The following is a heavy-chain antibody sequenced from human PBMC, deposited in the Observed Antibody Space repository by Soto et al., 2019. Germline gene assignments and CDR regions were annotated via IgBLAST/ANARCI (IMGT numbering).Heavy chain of an antibody. J-gene: IGHJ5*02. CDR3: ARSGGSAGWFDP. CDR2: ISHSGTT. D-gene: IGHD2-15*01. CDR1: GYSITTGYY. V-gene: IGHV4-38-2*01. Sequence: SETLSLTCVVSGYSITTGYYWGWIRQPPGKGLEWIGSISHSGTTFYSSSLKSRVTISKDASKNQFSLKVNSVIAADTAVYYCARSGGSAGWFDPWGPGSLVPVYS.